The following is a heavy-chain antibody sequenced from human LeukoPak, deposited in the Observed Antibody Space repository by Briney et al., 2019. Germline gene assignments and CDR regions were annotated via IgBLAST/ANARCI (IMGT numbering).Heavy chain of an antibody. CDR3: ARDWVAMAVLDY. D-gene: IGHD6-19*01. CDR1: GFTFSSYA. Sequence: PGGSLRLSCAASGFTFSSYAMHWVRQAPGKGLEWVAVISYDGSNKYYADSVKGRFTISRDNSKNTLYLQMNSLRAEDTAVYYCARDWVAMAVLDYWGQGTLVTVSS. J-gene: IGHJ4*02. V-gene: IGHV3-30*04. CDR2: ISYDGSNK.